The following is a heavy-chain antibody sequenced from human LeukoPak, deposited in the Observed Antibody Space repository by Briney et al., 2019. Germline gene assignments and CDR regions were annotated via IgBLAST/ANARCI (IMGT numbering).Heavy chain of an antibody. CDR1: GFTFSSSA. V-gene: IGHV3-23*01. CDR3: ARQGPSSGWFKGYVGY. D-gene: IGHD6-19*01. Sequence: GGSLRLSCAASGFTFSSSAMTWVRQAPGKGLEWVSSISGSGDRTYYADSVKGRFTISRDNSKNTLYLQMNSLRAEDTAVYYCARQGPSSGWFKGYVGYWGQGTLVTVSS. CDR2: ISGSGDRT. J-gene: IGHJ4*02.